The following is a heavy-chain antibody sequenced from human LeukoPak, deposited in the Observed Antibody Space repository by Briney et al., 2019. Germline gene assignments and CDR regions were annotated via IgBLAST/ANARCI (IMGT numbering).Heavy chain of an antibody. Sequence: GGSLRLSCAASEFTFSSYWMSWVRQAPGKGLEWVANIKQDGGQIYYLDSVRGRFTVSRDNAKNSLYLQMNSLRAEDTAVYYCARLGARQMLEYWGQGTLVTVSS. CDR1: EFTFSSYW. CDR3: ARLGARQMLEY. D-gene: IGHD4-17*01. J-gene: IGHJ4*02. CDR2: IKQDGGQI. V-gene: IGHV3-7*01.